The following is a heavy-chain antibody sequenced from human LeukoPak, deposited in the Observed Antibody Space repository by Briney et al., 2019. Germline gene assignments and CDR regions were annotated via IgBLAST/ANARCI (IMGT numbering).Heavy chain of an antibody. CDR1: GFTFSSYW. J-gene: IGHJ4*02. CDR2: IKQDGSEK. CDR3: ARAVGYDFWSGYLEPIDY. V-gene: IGHV3-7*01. Sequence: GGSLRLSCAASGFTFSSYWMSWVRQAPGKGLEWVANIKQDGSEKYYVDSVKGRFTISRDNAKNSLYLQMNSLGAEDTAVYYCARAVGYDFWSGYLEPIDYWGQGTLVTVSS. D-gene: IGHD3-3*01.